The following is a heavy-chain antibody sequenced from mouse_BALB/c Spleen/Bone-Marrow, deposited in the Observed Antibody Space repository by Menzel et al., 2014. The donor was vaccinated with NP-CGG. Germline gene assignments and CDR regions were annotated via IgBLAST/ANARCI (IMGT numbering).Heavy chain of an antibody. CDR3: ARYTYPGYFDV. Sequence: EVHLVESGGGLVQPGGSLRLSCATSGFTFSDFYMEWVRQPPGKRLEWIAASRNKANDYTTEYGASVKGRFIVSRDTSQSILYLQMNALRAEDTAIYYCARYTYPGYFDVWGAGTTVTVSS. D-gene: IGHD5-1*01. J-gene: IGHJ1*01. V-gene: IGHV7-1*02. CDR2: SRNKANDYTT. CDR1: GFTFSDFY.